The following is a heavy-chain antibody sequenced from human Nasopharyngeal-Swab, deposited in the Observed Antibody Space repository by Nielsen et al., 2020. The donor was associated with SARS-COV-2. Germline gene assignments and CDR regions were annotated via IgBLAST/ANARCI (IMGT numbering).Heavy chain of an antibody. CDR2: VSASGGST. D-gene: IGHD3-10*01. CDR1: GFTFNIYA. J-gene: IGHJ3*01. CDR3: AKDGVVRGDAFDL. V-gene: IGHV3-23*01. Sequence: GGSLRLSCAASGFTFNIYAMAWVRRAPGRGLQWVTGVSASGGSTYYTDSVKGRFSISRDNSKNTLFLQMHSLRVEDTAVYYCAKDGVVRGDAFDLWGQGTMVTVSS.